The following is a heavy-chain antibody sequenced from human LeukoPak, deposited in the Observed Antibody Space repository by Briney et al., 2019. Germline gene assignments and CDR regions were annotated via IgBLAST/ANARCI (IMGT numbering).Heavy chain of an antibody. CDR2: IYPGDSDT. Sequence: GESLKISCQGSGYIFTSYWLGWVRPMPGKGLELMGIIYPGDSDTTYSPSFQGQVTISVDKSLSTAYLHLSSLKASDTAIYYCARRDPGTYFFDYWGQGTLVTVSS. J-gene: IGHJ4*02. D-gene: IGHD1-14*01. V-gene: IGHV5-51*01. CDR3: ARRDPGTYFFDY. CDR1: GYIFTSYW.